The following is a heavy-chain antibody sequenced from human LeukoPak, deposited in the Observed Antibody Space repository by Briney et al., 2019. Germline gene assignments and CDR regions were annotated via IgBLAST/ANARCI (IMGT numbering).Heavy chain of an antibody. CDR2: IKQDGSEK. CDR1: GLTFSTYW. CDR3: AGGIAMVRGGDV. D-gene: IGHD3-10*01. V-gene: IGHV3-7*01. J-gene: IGHJ6*04. Sequence: PGGSLRLSCAASGLTFSTYWMTWVRQAPGKGLEWVANIKQDGSEKNYVDSVKGRFTISRDNAKNSLYLQMNSLRVEDTAVYYCAGGIAMVRGGDVRGKGTTVTVSS.